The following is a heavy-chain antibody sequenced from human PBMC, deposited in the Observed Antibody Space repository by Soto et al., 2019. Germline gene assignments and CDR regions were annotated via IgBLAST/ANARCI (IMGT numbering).Heavy chain of an antibody. J-gene: IGHJ4*02. D-gene: IGHD3-10*01. CDR1: GGSISGFY. CDR2: VHDSWGP. CDR3: ARHNYGSGSTYFDY. Sequence: SETLSLTCSVSGGSISGFYGSWIRQTPGKGLEWIGYVHDSWGPNYNPSLKSRVTISVDTSKNQFSLKLNSMTAADTAVYYCARHNYGSGSTYFDYWGQGTLVTVSS. V-gene: IGHV4-59*08.